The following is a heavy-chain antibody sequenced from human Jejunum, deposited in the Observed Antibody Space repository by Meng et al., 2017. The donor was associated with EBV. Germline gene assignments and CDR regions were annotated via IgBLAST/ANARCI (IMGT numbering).Heavy chain of an antibody. D-gene: IGHD2-8*01. CDR3: ARVFFGVTDY. CDR1: GGSFSSSGYY. Sequence: LQLQESGPGLVKPSEXLSLTCTVSGGSFSSSGYYWNWIRQPPGKGLEWIGSIYYSGNTYYNPSLKSRVTISIDPSKNQFSLKLISVTAADTAVYYCARVFFGVTDYRGQGTLVTVSS. V-gene: IGHV4-39*07. J-gene: IGHJ4*02. CDR2: IYYSGNT.